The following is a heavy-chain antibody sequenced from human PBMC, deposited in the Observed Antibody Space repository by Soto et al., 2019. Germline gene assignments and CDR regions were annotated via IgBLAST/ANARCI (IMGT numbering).Heavy chain of an antibody. J-gene: IGHJ4*02. Sequence: EVQLVESGGGLVQPGGSLRLSCAASGFVFSGYWMDWVRQAPGKGLVWVSRISSDGSSTNYADSVKGRFTISRDKAKNTLYLQINSLRAEDMAVYYCARAAPVATDLDYWGQGSLVTVSS. CDR2: ISSDGSST. V-gene: IGHV3-74*01. CDR1: GFVFSGYW. CDR3: ARAAPVATDLDY.